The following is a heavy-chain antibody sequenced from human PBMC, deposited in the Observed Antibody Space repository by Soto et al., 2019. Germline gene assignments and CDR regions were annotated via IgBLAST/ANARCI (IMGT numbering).Heavy chain of an antibody. V-gene: IGHV3-48*01. CDR2: MSSSSGTI. D-gene: IGHD2-21*02. CDR1: GFTLRSYS. CDR3: AGDNGGDWGVGAFDI. J-gene: IGHJ3*02. Sequence: EEQLVESGGGLVQPGGSLRLSCAASGFTLRSYSMNWVRQAPGKGLEWVSYMSSSSGTIYYADSVKGRFTISRDNAKNSRYLEMNSLRAEDTAVYFCAGDNGGDWGVGAFDIWGQGTMVTVSS.